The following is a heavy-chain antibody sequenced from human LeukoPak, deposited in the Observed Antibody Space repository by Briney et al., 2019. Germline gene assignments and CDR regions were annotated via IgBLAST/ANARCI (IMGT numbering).Heavy chain of an antibody. CDR1: GFTFSSYA. CDR2: ISGSGGST. Sequence: GGSLRLSCAASGFTFSSYAMSWVRQAPGKGLEWVSAISGSGGSTYYADSVKGRFTISGDNSKNTLYLQMNSLRAEDPAVYYCAKVIAAAGTGPLDYWPQGTLVSVSS. V-gene: IGHV3-23*01. D-gene: IGHD6-13*01. CDR3: AKVIAAAGTGPLDY. J-gene: IGHJ4*02.